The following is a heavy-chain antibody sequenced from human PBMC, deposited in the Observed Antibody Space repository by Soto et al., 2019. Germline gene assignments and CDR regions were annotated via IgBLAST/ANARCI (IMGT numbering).Heavy chain of an antibody. D-gene: IGHD2-8*01. J-gene: IGHJ6*02. CDR2: VRSKIHNYAT. Sequence: QLVESGGGLVQAGGSLRLSCSASGFTFSRSDLHWVRQAPGKGLEWVGRVRSKIHNYATSFADSVRGRFTISRNDPDNTVSLEMSGLKSEDTALYSCSRHEEGRRMVFYGMDVWGQGTTVTVSS. V-gene: IGHV3-73*02. CDR1: GFTFSRSD. CDR3: SRHEEGRRMVFYGMDV.